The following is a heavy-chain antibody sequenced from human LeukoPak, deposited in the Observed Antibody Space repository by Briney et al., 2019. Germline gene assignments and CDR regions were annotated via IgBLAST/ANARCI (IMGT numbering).Heavy chain of an antibody. V-gene: IGHV1-18*01. CDR2: ISAYKGNT. CDR3: ARHRDWNLDY. J-gene: IGHJ4*02. Sequence: ALVKVSCKASGYTFTTYGISWVRQAPGQGLEWMGWISAYKGNTNYAQKFQGRVTMTTDTSTSTAYMELRSLTSDDTAVYYCARHRDWNLDYWGQGTLVTVSS. D-gene: IGHD1-1*01. CDR1: GYTFTTYG.